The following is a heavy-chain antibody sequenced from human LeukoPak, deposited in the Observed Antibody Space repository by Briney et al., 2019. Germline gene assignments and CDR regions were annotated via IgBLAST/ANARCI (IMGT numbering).Heavy chain of an antibody. D-gene: IGHD3-22*01. CDR1: GYTFTGYY. CDR3: AKRSYDSSGPTD. V-gene: IGHV1-2*02. CDR2: INPNSGGT. Sequence: GASVKVSCKASGYTFTGYYMHWVRQAPGQGLEWMGWINPNSGGTNYAQKFRGRVTMTRDTSISTAYMELSRLRSDDTALYYCAKRSYDSSGPTDWGQGTLVTVSS. J-gene: IGHJ4*02.